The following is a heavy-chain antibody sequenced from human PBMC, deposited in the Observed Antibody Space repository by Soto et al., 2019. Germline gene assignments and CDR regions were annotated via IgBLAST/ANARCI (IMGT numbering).Heavy chain of an antibody. Sequence: QVQLQESGPGLVKPSGTLSLTCAVSGGSISSSNWWSWVRQPPGKGLEWIGEMYLSGSTNHNPSLTSRLTISVEKSKNKLSLKLSSVPAADTAVYYCARAHCSGGSCYSVQHWFDPWGQGTLVTVSS. CDR1: GGSISSSNW. CDR2: MYLSGST. J-gene: IGHJ5*02. D-gene: IGHD2-15*01. V-gene: IGHV4-4*02. CDR3: ARAHCSGGSCYSVQHWFDP.